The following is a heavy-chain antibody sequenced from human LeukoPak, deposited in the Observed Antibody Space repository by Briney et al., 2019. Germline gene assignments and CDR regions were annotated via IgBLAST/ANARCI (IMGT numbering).Heavy chain of an antibody. J-gene: IGHJ4*02. CDR1: GGSLSSSSYY. D-gene: IGHD3-22*01. Sequence: SETLSLTCTVSGGSLSSSSYYWGWIRQPPGKGLEWIGSIYYSGSTYYNPSLKSRVTISVDTSKNQFSLKLSSVTAADTAVYYCARHPSIEPHYYDSSGYYWNYWGQGTLVTVSS. V-gene: IGHV4-39*01. CDR2: IYYSGST. CDR3: ARHPSIEPHYYDSSGYYWNY.